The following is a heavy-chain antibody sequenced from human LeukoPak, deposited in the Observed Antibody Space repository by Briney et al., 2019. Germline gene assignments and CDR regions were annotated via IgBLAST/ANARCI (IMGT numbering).Heavy chain of an antibody. V-gene: IGHV4-30-4*01. CDR3: ASIWDANNRVFAF. CDR2: TSYTGRT. D-gene: IGHD2/OR15-2a*01. J-gene: IGHJ4*02. Sequence: SETLSLTCSVSGGSSNRGDFFWSWLRQPPGKGLEWIGSTSYTGRTYYNPSLNSRISMSVDTSTNQFSLRLNSVTPADTAVYFCASIWDANNRVFAFWGPGSLVTVSS. CDR1: GGSSNRGDFF.